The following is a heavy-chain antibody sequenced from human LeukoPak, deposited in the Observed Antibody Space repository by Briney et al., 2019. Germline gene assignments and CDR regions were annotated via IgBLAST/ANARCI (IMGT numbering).Heavy chain of an antibody. V-gene: IGHV3-20*04. CDR1: GFTFDDYG. D-gene: IGHD3-22*01. CDR3: ARGGYYDSSGYYSPAFDY. Sequence: PGGSLRLSCAASGFTFDDYGMSWVRQAPGKGLEWVSGINWNGGSTGYADSVKGRFTISRDNAKNSLYLQMNSLRAEDTALYYCARGGYYDSSGYYSPAFDYWGQGTLVTVSS. J-gene: IGHJ4*02. CDR2: INWNGGST.